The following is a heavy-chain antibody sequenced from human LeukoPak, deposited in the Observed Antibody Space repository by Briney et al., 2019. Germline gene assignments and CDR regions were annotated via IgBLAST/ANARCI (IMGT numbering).Heavy chain of an antibody. Sequence: ASVTLSCMASGYTFTGNYIHCVRQAHGQGLEWIGWINPNSGGTKYAKKFQGRVTMTRDTSISQAYMGLSRLRSDDTAVYYCAKGRVVAGTKSLTYNWLDPWGQGTLVTVSS. V-gene: IGHV1-2*02. CDR3: AKGRVVAGTKSLTYNWLDP. D-gene: IGHD6-19*01. CDR1: GYTFTGNY. CDR2: INPNSGGT. J-gene: IGHJ5*02.